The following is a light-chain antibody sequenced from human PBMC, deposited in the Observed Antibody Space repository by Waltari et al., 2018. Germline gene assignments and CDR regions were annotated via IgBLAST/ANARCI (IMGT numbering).Light chain of an antibody. J-gene: IGLJ2*01. V-gene: IGLV3-1*01. Sequence: SYDLTQPPSVSVSPGQTATFTCSGDTLGDKFASWYQQRPGQSPLLVIYQDTKRPSGISDRFSGSNSGNTATLTISGTQPLDEADYYCQAWDSITVVFGGGTKLTVL. CDR2: QDT. CDR3: QAWDSITVV. CDR1: TLGDKF.